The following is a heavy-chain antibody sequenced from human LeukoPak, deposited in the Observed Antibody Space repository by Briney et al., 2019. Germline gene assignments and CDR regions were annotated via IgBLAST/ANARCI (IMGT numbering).Heavy chain of an antibody. D-gene: IGHD3-10*01. CDR1: GFTFSSYA. CDR2: ISYDGSNK. CDR3: AKEGGSGSYYNEFEVDY. Sequence: GGSLRLSCAASGFTFSSYAMHWVRQAPGKGLEWVAVISYDGSNKYYADSVKGRFTISRDNSKNTLYLQMNSLRAEDTAVYYCAKEGGSGSYYNEFEVDYWGQGTLVTVSS. V-gene: IGHV3-30-3*02. J-gene: IGHJ4*02.